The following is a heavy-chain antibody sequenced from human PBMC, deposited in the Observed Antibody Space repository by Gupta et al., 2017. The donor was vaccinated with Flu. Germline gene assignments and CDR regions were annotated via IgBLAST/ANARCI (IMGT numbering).Heavy chain of an antibody. Sequence: DDYAMHWVRQAPGKGLEWVSTISWNSGSIGYVDSVRGRFTISRDNAKNTLYLQMNRLRAEDTALYYCAKDMSGYCGDTHCYGAFDIWGQGTMVTVSS. CDR2: ISWNSGSI. D-gene: IGHD2-2*01. CDR3: AKDMSGYCGDTHCYGAFDI. J-gene: IGHJ3*02. V-gene: IGHV3-9*01. CDR1: DDYA.